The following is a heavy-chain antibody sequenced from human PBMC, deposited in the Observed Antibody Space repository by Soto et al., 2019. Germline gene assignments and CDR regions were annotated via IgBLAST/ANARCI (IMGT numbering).Heavy chain of an antibody. CDR3: ARQIYDSDTGPNFQYYFDS. CDR1: GYSSAGYW. CDR2: IDPSDSQT. Sequence: PGESLKISCKGSGYSSAGYWITWVRQKPRKGLEWMGRIDPSDSQTYYSPSFRGHVTISATKSITTVFLQWSSLRASDTAMYYCARQIYDSDTGPNFQYYFDSWGQGTPVSVSS. J-gene: IGHJ4*02. V-gene: IGHV5-10-1*01. D-gene: IGHD3-22*01.